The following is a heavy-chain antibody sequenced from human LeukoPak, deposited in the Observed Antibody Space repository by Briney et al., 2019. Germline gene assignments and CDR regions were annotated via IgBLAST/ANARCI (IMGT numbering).Heavy chain of an antibody. V-gene: IGHV3-21*01. J-gene: IGHJ4*02. Sequence: GGSLRLSCAASGFTFSSNSMKWVRQAPGKGLEWVSSISTSGSYIYYADSVKGRFTISRDNAKNSLYLQMDSLRVEDTAVYYCARRGYYGDYFDSWGQGTLVTVSS. CDR3: ARRGYYGDYFDS. CDR1: GFTFSSNS. D-gene: IGHD3-22*01. CDR2: ISTSGSYI.